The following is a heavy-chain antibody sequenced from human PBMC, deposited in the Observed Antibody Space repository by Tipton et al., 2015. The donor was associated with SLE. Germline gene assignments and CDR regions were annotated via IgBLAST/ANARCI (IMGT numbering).Heavy chain of an antibody. D-gene: IGHD2-15*01. CDR1: GGSISPFY. Sequence: TLSLTCTVSGGSISPFYWSWIRRPPGKGLEWIGYIYYSGSTNYNPSLKSRVTISVDTSKNHFSLKESSVTAADTAVYYCARAEGSWDAFDIWGQGTMVTVSS. J-gene: IGHJ3*02. V-gene: IGHV4-59*01. CDR3: ARAEGSWDAFDI. CDR2: IYYSGST.